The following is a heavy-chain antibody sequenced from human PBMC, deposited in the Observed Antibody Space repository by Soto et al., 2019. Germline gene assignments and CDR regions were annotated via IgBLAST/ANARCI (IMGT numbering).Heavy chain of an antibody. J-gene: IGHJ5*02. D-gene: IGHD2-15*01. CDR3: ARHFEGCGGGSCTDNWFDP. CDR1: GYSSTSYW. CDR2: IYPGDSDT. V-gene: IGHV5-51*01. Sequence: GESLKISCKGSGYSSTSYWIGWVRQMPGKGLEWMGIIYPGDSDTRYSPSFQGQVTISADKSISTAYLQWSSLKASDTAMYYCARHFEGCGGGSCTDNWFDPWGQGTLVTVSS.